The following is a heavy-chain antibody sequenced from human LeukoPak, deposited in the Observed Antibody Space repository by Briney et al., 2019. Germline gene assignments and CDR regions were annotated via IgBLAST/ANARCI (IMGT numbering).Heavy chain of an antibody. CDR1: GFTFSSYW. CDR2: IKQDGSEK. CDR3: ARDLGAAAAGSIAFDI. D-gene: IGHD6-13*01. Sequence: QTGGSLRLSCAASGFTFSSYWMSWVRRAPGKGLEWVANIKQDGSEKYYVDSVKGRFTISRDNAKNSLYLQMNSLRAEDTAVYYCARDLGAAAAGSIAFDIWGQGTMVTVSS. J-gene: IGHJ3*02. V-gene: IGHV3-7*01.